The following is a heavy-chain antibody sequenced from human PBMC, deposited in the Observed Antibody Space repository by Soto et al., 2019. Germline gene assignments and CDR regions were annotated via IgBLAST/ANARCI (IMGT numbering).Heavy chain of an antibody. V-gene: IGHV1-8*01. CDR2: MNPNSGKT. CDR1: GYTFTSSD. CDR3: ARERSVSRDY. J-gene: IGHJ4*02. D-gene: IGHD3-3*01. Sequence: QVQLVQSWAEVKNPGASVKVSCKASGYTFTSSDINWVRQATGQGLELMGWMNPNSGKTGYAQKFQGRVPMTSNTSIITAYMQMSRLRAADSAVYYCARERSVSRDYWVQGTLVSISS.